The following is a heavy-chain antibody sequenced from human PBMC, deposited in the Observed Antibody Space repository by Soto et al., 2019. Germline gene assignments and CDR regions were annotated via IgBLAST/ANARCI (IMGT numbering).Heavy chain of an antibody. CDR2: ISSSSSYI. CDR1: GFTFSSYS. D-gene: IGHD6-19*01. CDR3: ARAPRGAVAGIHDFDY. J-gene: IGHJ4*02. Sequence: GGSLRLSCAASGFTFSSYSMNWVRQAPGKGLEWVSSISSSSSYIYYADSVKGRFTISRDNAKNSLYLQMNSLRAEDTAVYYCARAPRGAVAGIHDFDYWGQGTLVTVSS. V-gene: IGHV3-21*01.